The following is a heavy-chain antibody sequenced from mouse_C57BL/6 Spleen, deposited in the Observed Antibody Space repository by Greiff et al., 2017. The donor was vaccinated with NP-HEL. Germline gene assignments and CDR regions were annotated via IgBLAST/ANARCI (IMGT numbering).Heavy chain of an antibody. Sequence: VQLHQSGPELVKPGASVKISCKASGYAFSSSWMNWVKQRPGKGLEWIGRIYPGDGDTNYNGKFKGKATLTADKSSSTAYMQLSSLTSEDSAVYFCARSGYEGYWGQGTTLTVSS. J-gene: IGHJ2*01. V-gene: IGHV1-82*01. CDR1: GYAFSSSW. CDR2: IYPGDGDT. D-gene: IGHD2-10*02. CDR3: ARSGYEGY.